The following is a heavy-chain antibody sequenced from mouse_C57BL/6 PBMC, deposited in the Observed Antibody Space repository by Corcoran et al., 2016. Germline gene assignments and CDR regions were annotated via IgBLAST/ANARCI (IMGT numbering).Heavy chain of an antibody. CDR3: ARRAGDWYFDV. CDR2: INTYSGVP. CDR1: GYTFTPYG. D-gene: IGHD3-3*01. V-gene: IGHV9-3*01. Sequence: QIQLVQSGPELTKPGETVKISCKASGYTFTPYGMRWVKQAPGKGLKWMGWINTYSGVPTYADDFKGRFAFSLETSASTAYLQINNLKNEDTATYFCARRAGDWYFDVWGTGTTVTVSS. J-gene: IGHJ1*03.